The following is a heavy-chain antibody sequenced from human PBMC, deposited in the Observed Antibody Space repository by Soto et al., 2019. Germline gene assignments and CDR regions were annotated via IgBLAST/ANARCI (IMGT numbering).Heavy chain of an antibody. V-gene: IGHV3-11*01. CDR1: GFTFSDYY. CDR3: AKMMIVDYNDPVIS. Sequence: QVQLVESGGGLIKTSGSLRIACAASGFTFSDYYMSWVRQAPGQGLEWVSCISSSGNTIYYADSVKGRFTISRDNAKNTGYLEMNSLRAEDTATVLWAKMMIVDYNDPVISGGQGTLVTVSS. CDR2: ISSSGNTI. J-gene: IGHJ4*02. D-gene: IGHD3-22*01.